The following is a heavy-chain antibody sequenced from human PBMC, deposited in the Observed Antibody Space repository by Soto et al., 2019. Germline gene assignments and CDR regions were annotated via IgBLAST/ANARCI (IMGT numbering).Heavy chain of an antibody. Sequence: PGGSLRLSCAASGFTFSSYGMHWVRQAPGKGLEWVAVISYDGSNKYYADSVKGRFTISRDNSKNTLYLQMNSLRAEDTAVYYCAKREYCSSTSCPEGPHYYYYGMDVWGQGTTVTVSS. CDR2: ISYDGSNK. D-gene: IGHD2-2*01. V-gene: IGHV3-30*18. CDR1: GFTFSSYG. J-gene: IGHJ6*02. CDR3: AKREYCSSTSCPEGPHYYYYGMDV.